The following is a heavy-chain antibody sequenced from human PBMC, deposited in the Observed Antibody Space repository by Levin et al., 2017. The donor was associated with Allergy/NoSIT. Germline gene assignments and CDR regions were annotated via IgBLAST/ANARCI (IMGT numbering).Heavy chain of an antibody. Sequence: MPSETLSLTCTVSGGSISSYYWSWIRQPPGKGLEWIGYIYYSGSTNYNPSLKSRVTISVDTSKNQFSLKLSSVTAADTAVYYCARDHPQLGLDYWGQGTLVTVSS. CDR3: ARDHPQLGLDY. V-gene: IGHV4-59*01. CDR2: IYYSGST. CDR1: GGSISSYY. J-gene: IGHJ4*02. D-gene: IGHD1-1*01.